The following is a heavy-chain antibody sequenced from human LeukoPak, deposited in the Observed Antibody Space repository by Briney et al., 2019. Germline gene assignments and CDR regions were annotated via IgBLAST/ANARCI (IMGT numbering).Heavy chain of an antibody. J-gene: IGHJ4*02. CDR2: INHSGST. CDR1: GGSISSHY. CDR3: ASMRWQLFDY. V-gene: IGHV4-34*01. D-gene: IGHD2-15*01. Sequence: SETLSLTCTVSGGSISSHYWSWIRQPPGKGLEWIGEINHSGSTNYNPSLKSRVTISVDTSKNQFSLKLSSVTAADTAVYYCASMRWQLFDYWGQGTLVTVSS.